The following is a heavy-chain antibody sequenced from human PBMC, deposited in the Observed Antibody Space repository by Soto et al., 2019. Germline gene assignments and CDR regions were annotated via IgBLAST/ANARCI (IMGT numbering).Heavy chain of an antibody. J-gene: IGHJ4*02. CDR2: MSYDGSNK. CDR3: ARDGGAY. Sequence: QVQLVESGGGVVQPGRSLRLSCAASGFTFSTYAMHWVRRAPGNGLAWMAVMSYDGSNKYYADPVKGRFTISRDNSKNTLYLQMNSLRPEDTALYYCARDGGAYWGQGTLVIVSS. CDR1: GFTFSTYA. V-gene: IGHV3-30-3*01. D-gene: IGHD3-16*01.